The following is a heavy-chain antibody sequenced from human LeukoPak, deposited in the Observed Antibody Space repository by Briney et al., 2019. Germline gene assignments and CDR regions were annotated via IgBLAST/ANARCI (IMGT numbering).Heavy chain of an antibody. CDR2: ISGGGGTT. CDR1: GFTFTSNA. CDR3: AKAHCSSTSCSRADN. J-gene: IGHJ4*02. V-gene: IGHV3-23*01. D-gene: IGHD2-2*01. Sequence: GGSLRLSCAASGFTFTSNAMAWVRQAPGKGLEWVSAISGGGGTTFYADSVKGRFTISRVQSKNTVYLQINSLRADDTAVYYCAKAHCSSTSCSRADNWGQGTLVTVSS.